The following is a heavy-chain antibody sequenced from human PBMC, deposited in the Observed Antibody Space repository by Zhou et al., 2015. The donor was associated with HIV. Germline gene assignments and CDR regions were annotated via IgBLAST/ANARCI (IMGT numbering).Heavy chain of an antibody. Sequence: QVQLVQSGAEVKKPGSSVKVSCKASGGTFSSYAISWVRQAPGQGLEWMGGIIPIFGTANYAQKFQGRVTITADESTSTAYMELSSLRSEDTAVYYCARGTVALRTSSYYYGMDVWGQGTTVTVSS. J-gene: IGHJ6*02. D-gene: IGHD6-19*01. CDR1: GGTFSSYA. V-gene: IGHV1-69*01. CDR3: ARGTVALRTSSYYYGMDV. CDR2: IIPIFGTA.